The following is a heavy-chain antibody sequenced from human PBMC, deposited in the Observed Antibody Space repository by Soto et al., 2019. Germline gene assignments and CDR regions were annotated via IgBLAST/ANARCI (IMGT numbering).Heavy chain of an antibody. Sequence: RRLSCAASGFTFSDYYMSWIRQAPGKGLEWVSYISSSGSTIYYADSGKGRFTISRDNAKNSLYLQMNSLRAEDTAVYYCARGGYGSYSNWFDPWGQGTLVTVSS. V-gene: IGHV3-11*01. CDR3: ARGGYGSYSNWFDP. J-gene: IGHJ5*02. CDR1: GFTFSDYY. D-gene: IGHD1-26*01. CDR2: ISSSGSTI.